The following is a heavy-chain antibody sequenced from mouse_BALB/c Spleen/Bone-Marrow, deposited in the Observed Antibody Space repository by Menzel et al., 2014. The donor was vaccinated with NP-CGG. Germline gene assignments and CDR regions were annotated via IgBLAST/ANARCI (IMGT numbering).Heavy chain of an antibody. CDR2: ISNGGGRT. Sequence: EVKVAESGAGLVQPERCLTLSCAASGFTFSSYTMSWVRRTSEKRLEWVAYISNGGGRTYYPDAVKGRFTISRNNAKKALYMKMSSQKSEDTAMYYCARQFFFPYLDYWGQGTTLPVSS. J-gene: IGHJ2*01. CDR3: ARQFFFPYLDY. CDR1: GFTFSSYT. V-gene: IGHV5-12-2*01.